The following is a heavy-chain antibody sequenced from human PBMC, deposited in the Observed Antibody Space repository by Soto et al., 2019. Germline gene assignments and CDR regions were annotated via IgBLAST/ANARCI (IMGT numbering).Heavy chain of an antibody. D-gene: IGHD2-15*01. J-gene: IGHJ6*03. CDR2: INSDGSVS. V-gene: IGHV3-74*01. Sequence: EVQLVESGGGLVQPGGSLRLSCEASGFTFSNYWMYWVRQAPGKGLVWVSRINSDGSVSSYADSVKGRLTISRDNVNNTLYLQMDSLRAEDTAVYYCARGDCVGGPCYSLAGSFYYYMDVWGKGTTVTVFS. CDR3: ARGDCVGGPCYSLAGSFYYYMDV. CDR1: GFTFSNYW.